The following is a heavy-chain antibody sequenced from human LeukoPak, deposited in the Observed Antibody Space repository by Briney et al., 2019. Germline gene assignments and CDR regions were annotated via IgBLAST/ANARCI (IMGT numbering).Heavy chain of an antibody. J-gene: IGHJ5*02. CDR3: ARRLTQYDCFDP. D-gene: IGHD2-2*01. CDR2: TYYRSTWYN. CDR1: GDSVSSNSVT. Sequence: SQTLSLTCAISGDSVSSNSVTWNWIRQTPSRGLEWLGRTYYRSTWYNDYAVSVRDRITVNPDTSKNQFSLHLNSVTPEDTAVYYCARRLTQYDCFDPWGQGILVTVSS. V-gene: IGHV6-1*01.